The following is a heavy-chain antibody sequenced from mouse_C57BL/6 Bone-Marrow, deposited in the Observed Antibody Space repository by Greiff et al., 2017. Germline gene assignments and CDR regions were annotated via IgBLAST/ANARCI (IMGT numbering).Heavy chain of an antibody. CDR1: GYSITSGYY. CDR2: ISYDGSN. V-gene: IGHV3-6*01. Sequence: EVQLQESGPGLVKPSQSLSLTCSVTGYSITSGYYWNWIRQFPGNKLEWMGYISYDGSNNYNPSLKNRISITRDTSKNQFFLKLTSVTTEDTATYYCARGVYYYGSSTLYFDYWGQGTTLTVSS. J-gene: IGHJ2*01. D-gene: IGHD1-1*01. CDR3: ARGVYYYGSSTLYFDY.